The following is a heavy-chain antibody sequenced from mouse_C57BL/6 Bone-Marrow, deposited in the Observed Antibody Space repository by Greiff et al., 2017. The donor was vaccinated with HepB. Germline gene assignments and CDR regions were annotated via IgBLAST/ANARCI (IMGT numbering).Heavy chain of an antibody. V-gene: IGHV1-15*01. Sequence: LQQSGAELVRPGASVTLSCKASGYTFTDYEMHWVKQTPVHGLEWIGAIDPETGGTAYNQKFKGKAILTADKSSSTAYMELRSLTSEDSAVYYCTSNYGSSYPDYWGQGTTLTVSS. CDR2: IDPETGGT. CDR3: TSNYGSSYPDY. D-gene: IGHD1-1*01. CDR1: GYTFTDYE. J-gene: IGHJ2*01.